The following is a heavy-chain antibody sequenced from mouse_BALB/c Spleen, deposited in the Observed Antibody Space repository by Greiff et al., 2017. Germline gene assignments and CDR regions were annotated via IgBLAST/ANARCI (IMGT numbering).Heavy chain of an antibody. Sequence: EVMLVESGGGLVQPGGSRKLSCAASGFTFSSFGMHWVRQAPEKGLEWVAYISSGSSTIYYADTVKGRFTISRDNPKNTLFLQMTSLRSEDTAMYYCAREVYDGFAYWGQGTLVTVSA. CDR2: ISSGSSTI. CDR1: GFTFSSFG. V-gene: IGHV5-17*02. J-gene: IGHJ3*01. CDR3: AREVYDGFAY. D-gene: IGHD2-14*01.